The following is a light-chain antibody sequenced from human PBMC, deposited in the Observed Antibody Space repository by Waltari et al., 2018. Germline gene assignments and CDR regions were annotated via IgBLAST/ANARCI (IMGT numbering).Light chain of an antibody. V-gene: IGLV2-14*01. CDR2: EVV. J-gene: IGLJ1*01. CDR3: SSFTSRNTLV. Sequence: QSALPQPASVSGSPGQSITISCTGTSSAVGGYDYVSWYRQHPGKAPKLIIYEVVNRPSGISDRFSASKSGNTASLTISGLQPEDEADYYCSSFTSRNTLVFGIGTKVTVL. CDR1: SSAVGGYDY.